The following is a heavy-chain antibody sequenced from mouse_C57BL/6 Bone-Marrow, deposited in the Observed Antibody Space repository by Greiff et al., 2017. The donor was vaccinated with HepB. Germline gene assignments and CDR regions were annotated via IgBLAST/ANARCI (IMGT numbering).Heavy chain of an antibody. CDR3: ARWGSNYGFFAY. Sequence: QVQLQQPGAELVRPGSSVKLSCKASGYTFTSYWMHWVKQRPIQGLEWIGNIDPSDSETHYNQKFKDKATLTVDKSSSTAYMQLSSLTSEDSAVYYCARWGSNYGFFAYWGQGTLVTVSA. CDR2: IDPSDSET. V-gene: IGHV1-52*01. J-gene: IGHJ3*01. D-gene: IGHD2-5*01. CDR1: GYTFTSYW.